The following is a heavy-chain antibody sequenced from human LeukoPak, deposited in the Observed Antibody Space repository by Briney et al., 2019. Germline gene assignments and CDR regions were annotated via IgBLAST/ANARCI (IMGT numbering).Heavy chain of an antibody. Sequence: SETLSLTCTVSGGSISSSSNYWGWIRQPPGKGLEWIGSIYYSGSTYYNPSLKSRVTISVDTSNNQFSLKLTSVTAADTAVYYCARRHGASDYWGQGTPVTVSS. CDR1: GGSISSSSNY. J-gene: IGHJ4*02. D-gene: IGHD4-17*01. CDR2: IYYSGST. V-gene: IGHV4-39*01. CDR3: ARRHGASDY.